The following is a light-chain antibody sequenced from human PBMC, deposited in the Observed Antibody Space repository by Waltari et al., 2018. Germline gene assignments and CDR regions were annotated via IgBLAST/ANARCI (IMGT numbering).Light chain of an antibody. CDR2: DFS. Sequence: QSALTQPASVSGSPGQSITISCTGTSSDIAGYNHVPWYQQVPGKAPKLMIYDFSNRPSGVSSRFSGSKSGNTASLTISGLQAEDEADYFCSSYIDSSTLELFGGGTSLTVL. CDR1: SSDIAGYNH. J-gene: IGLJ2*01. CDR3: SSYIDSSTLEL. V-gene: IGLV2-14*03.